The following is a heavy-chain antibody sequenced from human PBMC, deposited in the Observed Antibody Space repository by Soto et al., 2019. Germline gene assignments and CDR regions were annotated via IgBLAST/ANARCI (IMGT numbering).Heavy chain of an antibody. CDR2: IKQDGSEK. D-gene: IGHD6-19*01. V-gene: IGHV3-7*03. CDR1: GFTFSSYW. CDR3: ASCIAVAGAEYFQH. J-gene: IGHJ1*01. Sequence: GGSLRLSCAASGFTFSSYWTSWVRQAPGKGLEWVANIKQDGSEKYYVDSVKGRFTISRDNAKNSLYLQMNSLRAEDTAVYYCASCIAVAGAEYFQHWGQGTLVTVSS.